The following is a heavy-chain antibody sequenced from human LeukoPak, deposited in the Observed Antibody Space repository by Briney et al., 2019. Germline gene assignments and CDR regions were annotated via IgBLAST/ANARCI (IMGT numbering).Heavy chain of an antibody. CDR2: ISYDGSNK. CDR1: GFTFSSYG. Sequence: GGSLRLSCAASGFTFSSYGMHWVRQAPGKGLEWVAVISYDGSNKYYADSVKGRFTISRDNSKNTLYLQMNSLRAEDTAVYYCAKDGGYSYATFGYWGQGTLVTVSS. CDR3: AKDGGYSYATFGY. J-gene: IGHJ4*02. D-gene: IGHD5-18*01. V-gene: IGHV3-30*18.